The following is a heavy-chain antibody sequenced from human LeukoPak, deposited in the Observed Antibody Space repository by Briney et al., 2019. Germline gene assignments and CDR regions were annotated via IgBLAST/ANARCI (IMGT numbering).Heavy chain of an antibody. V-gene: IGHV1-8*03. D-gene: IGHD3-22*01. J-gene: IGHJ4*02. CDR1: GYTFTSYD. Sequence: ASVKVSFKASGYTFTSYDINWVRQATGQGLEWMGWMNPDSTNTGYAQRFQGRVTITRNTSISTAYMELSSLRSEDTAVYYCARSSSGYYDFDYWGQGTLVTVSS. CDR2: MNPDSTNT. CDR3: ARSSSGYYDFDY.